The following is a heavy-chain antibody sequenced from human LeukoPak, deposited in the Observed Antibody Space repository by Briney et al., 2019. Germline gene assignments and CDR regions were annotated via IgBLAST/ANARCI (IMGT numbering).Heavy chain of an antibody. Sequence: GGSLRLSCAASGFTFSSYWMSWVRQAPWKGLEWVANIKQDGSEKYYVDSVKGRFTISRDNAKNSLYLQMNSLRAEDTAVYYCARDPPWRYSYGPSPFDYWGQGTLVTVSS. CDR1: GFTFSSYW. D-gene: IGHD5-18*01. CDR3: ARDPPWRYSYGPSPFDY. J-gene: IGHJ4*02. V-gene: IGHV3-7*01. CDR2: IKQDGSEK.